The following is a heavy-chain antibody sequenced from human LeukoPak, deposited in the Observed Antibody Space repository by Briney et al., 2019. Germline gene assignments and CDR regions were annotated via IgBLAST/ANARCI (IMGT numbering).Heavy chain of an antibody. CDR1: GFSFSSSA. Sequence: PGGSLRLSCAASGFSFSSSATSWVRQAPGKGLEWVSSISGSGGSTYYADSVRGRFTISSDSSKNTLFLQMNSLRAEDTAIYYCAKNADCAGGNCYRFDSWGQGTLVTVST. D-gene: IGHD2-21*01. CDR3: AKNADCAGGNCYRFDS. J-gene: IGHJ4*02. V-gene: IGHV3-23*01. CDR2: ISGSGGST.